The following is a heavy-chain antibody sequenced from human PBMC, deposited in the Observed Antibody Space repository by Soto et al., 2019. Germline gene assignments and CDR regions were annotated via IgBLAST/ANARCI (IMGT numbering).Heavy chain of an antibody. V-gene: IGHV1-46*01. CDR2: INPSGGST. J-gene: IGHJ6*02. CDR1: GYTFTIYY. D-gene: IGHD1-1*01. Sequence: ASVKVSCKASGYTFTIYYMHWVLQAPGQGLEWMGIINPSGGSTSYAQKFQGRVTMTRDTSTSTVYMELSSLRSEDTAVYYCASVVGTLLESYYYYGMDVWGQGTTVTVSS. CDR3: ASVVGTLLESYYYYGMDV.